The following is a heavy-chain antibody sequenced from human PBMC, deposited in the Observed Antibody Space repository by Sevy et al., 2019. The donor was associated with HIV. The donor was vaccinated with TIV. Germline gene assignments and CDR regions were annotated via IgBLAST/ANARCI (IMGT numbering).Heavy chain of an antibody. Sequence: GGSLRLSCAASGFTFNKYWMTWVRQTPGKGLEWVADINQDGGERRYVNSVKGRFTISRDNAKKSVYLQMNSLRADDTAMYFCARDMWAQQEGDAFDIWGQGTMVTVSS. D-gene: IGHD6-13*01. J-gene: IGHJ3*02. V-gene: IGHV3-7*03. CDR2: INQDGGER. CDR3: ARDMWAQQEGDAFDI. CDR1: GFTFNKYW.